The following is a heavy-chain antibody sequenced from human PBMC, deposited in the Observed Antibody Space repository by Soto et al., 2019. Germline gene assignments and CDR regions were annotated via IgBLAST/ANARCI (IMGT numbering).Heavy chain of an antibody. CDR2: ISAYNGNT. Sequence: ASVNLYCKTSGYAFTGYGISWVRQNPGQGLEWMGWISAYNGNTNYAQKLQGRVTMTTDTSTSTAYMELRSLRSDDTAVYYCAAGYSVPSYYDSSCYFDYWGQGTLVTV. J-gene: IGHJ4*02. D-gene: IGHD3-22*01. CDR3: AAGYSVPSYYDSSCYFDY. CDR1: GYAFTGYG. V-gene: IGHV1-18*04.